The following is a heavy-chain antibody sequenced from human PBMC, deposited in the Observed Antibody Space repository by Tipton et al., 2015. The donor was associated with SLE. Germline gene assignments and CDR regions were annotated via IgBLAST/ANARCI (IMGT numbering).Heavy chain of an antibody. CDR1: GVSISSGGYA. CDR3: ARGYYYDTTGYRSWMDP. J-gene: IGHJ5*02. CDR2: IYTSGST. Sequence: TLSLTCAVSGVSISSGGYAWSWIRQSAGKGLEWIGRIYTSGSTKYNPSLKNRVTLSLDTSKNQFSLNLNSVTAADTAVYYCARGYYYDTTGYRSWMDPWGQGTLVIVSS. D-gene: IGHD3-22*01. V-gene: IGHV4-61*02.